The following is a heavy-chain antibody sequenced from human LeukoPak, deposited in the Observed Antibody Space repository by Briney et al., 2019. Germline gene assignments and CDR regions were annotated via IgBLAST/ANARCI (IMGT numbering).Heavy chain of an antibody. CDR2: IYTSGST. CDR3: AGGLRSSSTFDY. Sequence: SQTLPLTCTVSGGSISSVSYYWSWIRQPAGKGLEWIGRIYTSGSTNYNPSLKSRVTISVDTSKNQFSLKLSSVTAADTAVYYCAGGLRSSSTFDYWGQGTLVTVSS. D-gene: IGHD6-6*01. V-gene: IGHV4-61*02. CDR1: GGSISSVSYY. J-gene: IGHJ4*02.